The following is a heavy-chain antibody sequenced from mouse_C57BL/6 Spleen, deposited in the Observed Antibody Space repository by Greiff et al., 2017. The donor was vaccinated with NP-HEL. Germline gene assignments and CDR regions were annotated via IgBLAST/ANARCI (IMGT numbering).Heavy chain of an antibody. CDR1: GYAFSSSW. CDR3: ARDGTGFAY. J-gene: IGHJ3*01. CDR2: IYPGDGDT. V-gene: IGHV1-82*01. D-gene: IGHD4-1*01. Sequence: QVQLQQSGPELVKPGASVKISCKASGYAFSSSWMNWVKQRPGKGLEWIGRIYPGDGDTNYNGKFKGKATLTADKSSSTAYMQLSSLTSGDSAVYFCARDGTGFAYWGQGTLVTVSA.